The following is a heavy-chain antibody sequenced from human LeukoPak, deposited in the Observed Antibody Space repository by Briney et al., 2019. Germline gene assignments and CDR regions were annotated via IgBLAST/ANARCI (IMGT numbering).Heavy chain of an antibody. J-gene: IGHJ3*02. Sequence: QTGGSLRLSCAASGFTFSSYSMNWVRQAPGKGLEWVSAISGSGGSTYYADSVKGRFTISRDNSKNTLYLQMNSLRAEDTAVYYCASLGAKNYYDSSGYRDIWGQGTMVTVSS. CDR3: ASLGAKNYYDSSGYRDI. CDR2: ISGSGGST. D-gene: IGHD3-22*01. CDR1: GFTFSSYS. V-gene: IGHV3-23*01.